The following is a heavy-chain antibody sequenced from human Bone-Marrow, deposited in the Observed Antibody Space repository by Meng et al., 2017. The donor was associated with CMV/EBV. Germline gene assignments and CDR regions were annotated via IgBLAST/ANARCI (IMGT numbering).Heavy chain of an antibody. CDR1: GGSFSGYY. D-gene: IGHD4-23*01. J-gene: IGHJ6*02. CDR3: ARRGVVTAFTYYYYYGMDV. V-gene: IGHV4-34*01. CDR2: INHSGST. Sequence: SETLSLTCAVYGGSFSGYYWSWIRQPPGKGLEWIGEINHSGSTNYNPSLKSRVTISVDTSKNQFSLKLSSVTAADTAVYYCARRGVVTAFTYYYYYGMDVWGQGNTVTVAS.